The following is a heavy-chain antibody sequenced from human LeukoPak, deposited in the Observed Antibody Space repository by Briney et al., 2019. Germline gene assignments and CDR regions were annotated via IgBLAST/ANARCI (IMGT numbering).Heavy chain of an antibody. V-gene: IGHV3-74*01. Sequence: GGSLRLSCAASGFTFSSYWMHWVRQAPGKGLVWVSRINSDGYSISYADSVKGRFTISRDNAKNTLYLQMNSLKAEDTAVYYRARGEAVAGTDYWGQGTQVTVSS. J-gene: IGHJ4*02. CDR3: ARGEAVAGTDY. CDR1: GFTFSSYW. D-gene: IGHD6-19*01. CDR2: INSDGYSI.